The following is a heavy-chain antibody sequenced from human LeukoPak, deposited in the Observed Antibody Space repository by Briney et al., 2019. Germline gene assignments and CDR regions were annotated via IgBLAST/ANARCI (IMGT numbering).Heavy chain of an antibody. Sequence: GGSLRLSCAASGFTFSTYEMNWVRQAPGKGLEWVSYISSSSSTMYYADSVKGRFTISRDNAKNSLYLQMDSLRAEDTAVYYCASWGIAATLDYWGLGTLVTVSS. D-gene: IGHD6-25*01. CDR1: GFTFSTYE. V-gene: IGHV3-48*03. J-gene: IGHJ4*02. CDR2: ISSSSSTM. CDR3: ASWGIAATLDY.